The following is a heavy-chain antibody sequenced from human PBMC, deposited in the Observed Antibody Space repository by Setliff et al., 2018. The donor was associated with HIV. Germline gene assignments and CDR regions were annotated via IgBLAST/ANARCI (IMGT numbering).Heavy chain of an antibody. Sequence: SETLSLTCTVSGASTNAYFLSWVRHPAGKGLEWIGHIYTRGITNHNPSLKSRVTMSLDTSKEQFSLRLRSVTAADTAIYYCAREPSPSQWQPLYFDVWGRGILVTVSS. CDR3: AREPSPSQWQPLYFDV. J-gene: IGHJ4*02. V-gene: IGHV4-4*07. CDR1: GASTNAYF. CDR2: IYTRGIT. D-gene: IGHD6-19*01.